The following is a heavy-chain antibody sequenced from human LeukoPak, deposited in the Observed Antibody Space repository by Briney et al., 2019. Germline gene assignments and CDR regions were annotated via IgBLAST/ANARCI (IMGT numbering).Heavy chain of an antibody. CDR2: ISGYNGNT. J-gene: IGHJ5*02. V-gene: IGHV1-18*01. CDR1: GYTFTTSG. Sequence: ASVRVSCKASGYTFTTSGTSWLRQAPGQGLEWMGWISGYNGNTDYAQKCQGRVTMTTDISPSTAYMELRSLRSDDTAVYYCARDVAAAGVDPWGQGTLVIVSS. CDR3: ARDVAAAGVDP. D-gene: IGHD6-13*01.